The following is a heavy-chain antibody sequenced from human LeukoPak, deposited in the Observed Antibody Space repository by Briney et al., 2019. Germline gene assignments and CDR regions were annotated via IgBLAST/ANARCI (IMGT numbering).Heavy chain of an antibody. D-gene: IGHD2-15*01. Sequence: GASVKVSCKASGYTFTSYYMHRVRQAPGQGLEWMGIINPSGGSTSYAQKFQGRVTMTRDTSTSTVYMELSSLRSEDTAVYYCASYSAGYCSGGSCYGEDYWGQGTLVTVSS. CDR2: INPSGGST. CDR1: GYTFTSYY. J-gene: IGHJ4*02. CDR3: ASYSAGYCSGGSCYGEDY. V-gene: IGHV1-46*01.